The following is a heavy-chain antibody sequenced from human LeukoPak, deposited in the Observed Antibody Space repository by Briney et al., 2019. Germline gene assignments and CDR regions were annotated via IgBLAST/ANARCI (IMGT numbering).Heavy chain of an antibody. CDR2: ISGSGGAI. CDR1: GFTFSTYE. D-gene: IGHD3-3*01. J-gene: IGHJ4*02. CDR3: AREEWYYFDY. V-gene: IGHV3-48*03. Sequence: GGSLRLSCAASGFTFSTYEMNWVRQAPGKGLEWVSHISGSGGAIYYADSVKGRFTISRDNSKNTVHLQMNSLRAEDTAVYYCAREEWYYFDYWGQGTLVTVSS.